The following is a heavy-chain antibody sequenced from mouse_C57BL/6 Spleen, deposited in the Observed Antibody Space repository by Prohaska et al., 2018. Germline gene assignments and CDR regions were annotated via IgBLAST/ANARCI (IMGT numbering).Heavy chain of an antibody. CDR2: INPNNGGT. D-gene: IGHD1-1*01. CDR3: ARSPITTVVAHWYFDV. Sequence: HGKSLEWIGDINPNNGGTTYNQKFKGKATLTVDKSSSTAYMELRSLTSEDTAVYYCARSPITTVVAHWYFDVWGTGTTVTVSS. V-gene: IGHV1-18*01. J-gene: IGHJ1*03.